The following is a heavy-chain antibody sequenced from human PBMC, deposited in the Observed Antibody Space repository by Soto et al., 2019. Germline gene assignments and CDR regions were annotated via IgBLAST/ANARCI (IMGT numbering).Heavy chain of an antibody. CDR2: IYPIGTT. CDR1: GGSISSGGYS. V-gene: IGHV4-30-2*06. D-gene: IGHD3-10*01. CDR3: ARAPPGPSPRWVL. Sequence: QLQLRESGSGLVKPSETLSLTCTVSGGSISSGGYSWSWIRQSPEKGLEWLGCIYPIGTTFYHPSLNRRVTISVDTSRTQFSLNLTSVTAADTAVYFCARAPPGPSPRWVLWGQGTTVTVSS. J-gene: IGHJ6*02.